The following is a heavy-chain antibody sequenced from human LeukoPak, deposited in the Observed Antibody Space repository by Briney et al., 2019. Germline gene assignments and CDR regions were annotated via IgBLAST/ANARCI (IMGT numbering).Heavy chain of an antibody. D-gene: IGHD3-22*01. CDR2: IIPVFNSA. J-gene: IGHJ4*02. Sequence: SVKVSCKASGGTFRTYAITWVRQAPGQGLEWMGGIIPVFNSANYAQKFQGRVTITADESTSTAYMELSSLRSEDTAVYYCARDRYPYDSSGYYDYWGQGTLVTVSS. V-gene: IGHV1-69*01. CDR1: GGTFRTYA. CDR3: ARDRYPYDSSGYYDY.